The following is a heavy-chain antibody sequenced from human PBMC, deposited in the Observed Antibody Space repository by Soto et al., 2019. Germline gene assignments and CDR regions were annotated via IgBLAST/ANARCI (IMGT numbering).Heavy chain of an antibody. CDR2: INPNSGGT. CDR1: GYTFTGYY. D-gene: IGHD3-22*01. CDR3: ARGRRYYYDSSGYSEPFDY. J-gene: IGHJ4*02. Sequence: EASVKVSCKASGYTFTGYYMHWVRQAPGQGLEWMGWINPNSGGTNYAQKFQGRVTMTRDTSISTAYMELSRLRSDDTAVYYCARGRRYYYDSSGYSEPFDYWGQGTLVTVSS. V-gene: IGHV1-2*02.